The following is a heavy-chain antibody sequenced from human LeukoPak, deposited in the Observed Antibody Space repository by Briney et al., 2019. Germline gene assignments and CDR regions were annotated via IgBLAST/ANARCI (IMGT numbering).Heavy chain of an antibody. CDR2: INPNSGGT. D-gene: IGHD3-3*01. CDR3: AAYDFWSGYQSDY. CDR1: GYTFTGYY. J-gene: IGHJ4*02. V-gene: IGHV1-2*06. Sequence: ASVKVSCKASGYTFTGYYMHWVRQAPGQGLEWMGRINPNSGGTNYAQKFQGRVTMTRDTSISTAYMELSRLRSDDTAVYYCAAYDFWSGYQSDYWGQGTLVTVSS.